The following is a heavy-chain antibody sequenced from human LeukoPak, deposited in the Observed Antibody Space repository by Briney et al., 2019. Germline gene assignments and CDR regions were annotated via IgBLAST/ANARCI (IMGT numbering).Heavy chain of an antibody. J-gene: IGHJ4*02. V-gene: IGHV4-61*08. Sequence: PSETLSLTCTVSGGSISSGGYYWSWIRQHPGKGLEWIGYIYYSGSTNYNPSLKSRVTISLDTSKNQFSLKLTSVTAADTAVYYCAREGTATSFDYWGQGTLVTVSS. CDR2: IYYSGST. CDR3: AREGTATSFDY. CDR1: GGSISSGGYY.